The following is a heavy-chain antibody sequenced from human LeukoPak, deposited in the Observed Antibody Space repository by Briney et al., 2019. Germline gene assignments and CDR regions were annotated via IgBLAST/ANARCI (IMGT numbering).Heavy chain of an antibody. D-gene: IGHD3-22*01. CDR3: ARAGNYYDSSGYSNFDY. Sequence: GASVKVSCKASGYTFTSYYMHWVRQAPGQGLEWMGIINPSGGSTSYAQKLQGRVTMTRDTSTSTVYMELSSLRSEDTAVYYCARAGNYYDSSGYSNFDYWGQGTLVTVSS. V-gene: IGHV1-46*01. CDR2: INPSGGST. CDR1: GYTFTSYY. J-gene: IGHJ4*02.